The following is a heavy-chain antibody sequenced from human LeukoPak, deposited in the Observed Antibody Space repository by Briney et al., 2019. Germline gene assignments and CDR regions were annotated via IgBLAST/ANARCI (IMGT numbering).Heavy chain of an antibody. Sequence: ASVKVSCKASGYTFTSYYMHWVRQAPGQGLEWMGIINPSGGSTSCAQKFQGRVTMTRDTSTSTVYMELSSLRSEDTAVYYCARVRAGYNSLDYWGQGTLVTVSS. CDR1: GYTFTSYY. CDR3: ARVRAGYNSLDY. D-gene: IGHD5-24*01. CDR2: INPSGGST. J-gene: IGHJ4*02. V-gene: IGHV1-46*01.